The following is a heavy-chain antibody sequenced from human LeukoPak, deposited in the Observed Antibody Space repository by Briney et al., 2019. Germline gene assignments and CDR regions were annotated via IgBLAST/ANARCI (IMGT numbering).Heavy chain of an antibody. D-gene: IGHD3-3*01. Sequence: GGSLRLSCAASGFTFSTHWMSWVRLAPGKGPEWVANIKYDGSEKYYVDSVKGRFTISRDNAKNSLYLHMNSLRAEDTAVYYCASGFLDDFWSGHFWGQGTLVTVSS. CDR3: ASGFLDDFWSGHF. CDR2: IKYDGSEK. J-gene: IGHJ4*02. V-gene: IGHV3-7*01. CDR1: GFTFSTHW.